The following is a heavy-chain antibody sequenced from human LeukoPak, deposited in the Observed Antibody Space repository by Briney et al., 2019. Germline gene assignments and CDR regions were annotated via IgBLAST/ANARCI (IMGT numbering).Heavy chain of an antibody. V-gene: IGHV3-30*02. J-gene: IGHJ3*02. D-gene: IGHD3-22*01. Sequence: PGGSLRLSCAASGFTFSSYGMHWVRQAPGKGLEWVAFIRYDGSNKYYADSVKGRFTISRDNSKNTLYLQMNSLRAEDTAVYYCAKVTRGYYDSSGDRAFDIWGQGTMVTVSS. CDR3: AKVTRGYYDSSGDRAFDI. CDR1: GFTFSSYG. CDR2: IRYDGSNK.